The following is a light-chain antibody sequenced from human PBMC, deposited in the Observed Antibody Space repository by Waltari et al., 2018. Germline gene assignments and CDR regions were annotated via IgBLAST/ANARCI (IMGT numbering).Light chain of an antibody. CDR2: DVT. V-gene: IGLV2-11*01. CDR1: RSDVGGYNY. Sequence: QSALTQPRSVSGSPGQSVTISCTGTRSDVGGYNYVSWYEHYPGKAPKLLIYDVTERPSGVPDRFSGSKSGNTASLTISGLQAEDEADYYCCSYAGTYTWVFSGGTKVTVL. CDR3: CSYAGTYTWV. J-gene: IGLJ3*02.